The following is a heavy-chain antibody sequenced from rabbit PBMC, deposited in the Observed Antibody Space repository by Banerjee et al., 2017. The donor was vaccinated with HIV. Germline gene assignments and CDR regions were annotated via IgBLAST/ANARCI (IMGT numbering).Heavy chain of an antibody. D-gene: IGHD1-1*01. Sequence: QSLEESGGDLVQPGASLTLTCTASGFSFSSSYWICWVRQAPGKGLEWIACISTGRGSTYYASWAKGRFTISKTSSTTLTLQMPSLTAADTATYFCARDPSGSGVYFDLWGQGTLVTVS. V-gene: IGHV1S40*01. CDR1: GFSFSSSYW. CDR3: ARDPSGSGVYFDL. J-gene: IGHJ4*01. CDR2: ISTGRGST.